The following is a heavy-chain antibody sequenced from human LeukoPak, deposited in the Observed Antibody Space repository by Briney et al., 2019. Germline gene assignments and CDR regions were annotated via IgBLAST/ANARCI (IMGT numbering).Heavy chain of an antibody. J-gene: IGHJ3*02. CDR3: ARLRGGIYSSRDAFDI. CDR1: GYTFTTNG. CDR2: ISPYDGDT. D-gene: IGHD2-2*01. V-gene: IGHV1-18*04. Sequence: ASVRVSCKASGYTFTTNGVSWVRQAPGQGLEWLAWISPYDGDTNYTPDLQGRVTLSIDTSTSTAYMELTSLRSDDTAVYYCARLRGGIYSSRDAFDIWGQGTMVTVSS.